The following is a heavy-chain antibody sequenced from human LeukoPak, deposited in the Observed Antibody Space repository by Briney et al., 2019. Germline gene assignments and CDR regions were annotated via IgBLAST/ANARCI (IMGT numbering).Heavy chain of an antibody. Sequence: SETLSLTCTVSSASMCSTNWRCRRQAPGKELKWIGYITFSGGTNYHTSLGSRVTISLNRPTNQFSLKLAFVTAGHTAIYYCARDSMFATNWYDPWGQGTLVTVSS. CDR2: ITFSGGT. D-gene: IGHD3-10*02. V-gene: IGHV4-59*01. J-gene: IGHJ5*02. CDR1: SASMCSTN. CDR3: ARDSMFATNWYDP.